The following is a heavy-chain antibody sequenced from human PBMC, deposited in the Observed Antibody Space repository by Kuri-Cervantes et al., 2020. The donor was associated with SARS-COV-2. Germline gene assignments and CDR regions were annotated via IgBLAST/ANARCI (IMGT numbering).Heavy chain of an antibody. Sequence: SVKVSCKASGDSFDYRFLHWVRQAPGQPLEWMGWITPFNGNTNYAQRFQDRVTITRDRSMSTAYMELSSLRSDDTAMYYCARSGPGAISREDGACDIWGQGQWSPSPQ. CDR1: GDSFDYRF. D-gene: IGHD5-24*01. CDR2: ITPFNGNT. J-gene: IGHJ3*02. CDR3: ARSGPGAISREDGACDI. V-gene: IGHV1-45*01.